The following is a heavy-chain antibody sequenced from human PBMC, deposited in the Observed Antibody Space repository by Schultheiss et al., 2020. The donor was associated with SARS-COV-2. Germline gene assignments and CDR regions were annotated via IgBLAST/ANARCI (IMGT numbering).Heavy chain of an antibody. CDR3: ASGLSPGRFSPFDP. CDR1: GYTFTSYG. J-gene: IGHJ5*02. CDR2: IIPIFGTA. D-gene: IGHD3-3*01. V-gene: IGHV1-69*13. Sequence: SVKVSCKASGYTFTSYGISWVRQAPGQGLEWMGGIIPIFGTANYAQKFQGRVTITADESTSTAYMELSSLRSEDTAVYYCASGLSPGRFSPFDPWGQGTLVTVSS.